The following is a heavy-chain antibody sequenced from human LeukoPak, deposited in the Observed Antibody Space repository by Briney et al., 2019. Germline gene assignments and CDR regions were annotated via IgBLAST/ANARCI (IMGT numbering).Heavy chain of an antibody. V-gene: IGHV1-46*01. CDR1: GYTFTSYY. Sequence: ASVKVSCKASGYTFTSYYMHWVRQAPGQGLEWMGIINPSGGSTSYAQKFQGRVTVTRDTSTNTVCMELSSLRSEDTAVYFCARATLSDYYFNYWGQGTLVTVSS. CDR3: ARATLSDYYFNY. J-gene: IGHJ4*02. CDR2: INPSGGST.